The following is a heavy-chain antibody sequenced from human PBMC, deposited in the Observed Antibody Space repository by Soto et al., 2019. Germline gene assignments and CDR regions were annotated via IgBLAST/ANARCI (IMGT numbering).Heavy chain of an antibody. CDR2: ISGSGGST. CDR3: AKDGDYYDSSGYPSFWFDP. J-gene: IGHJ5*02. V-gene: IGHV3-23*01. CDR1: GFTFSSYA. Sequence: VGSLRLSCAASGFTFSSYAMSWVRQAPGKGLEWVSAISGSGGSTYYADSVKGRFTISRDNSKNTLYLQMNSLRAEDTAVYYRAKDGDYYDSSGYPSFWFDPWGQGTLVTVSS. D-gene: IGHD3-22*01.